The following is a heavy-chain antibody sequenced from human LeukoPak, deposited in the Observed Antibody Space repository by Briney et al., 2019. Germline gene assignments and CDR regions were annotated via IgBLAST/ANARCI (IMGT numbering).Heavy chain of an antibody. D-gene: IGHD2-2*01. CDR2: LSYDGSDK. Sequence: GSLRLSCAASGFIFSDFAMHWVRQAPGNGLEWVTVLSYDGSDKYYADSVKGRFTISRDNSKNTLYLQMNSLRAENSAVYYCVKATTCSTNCYGVDVWGQGTTDTVSS. J-gene: IGHJ6*02. CDR3: VKATTCSTNCYGVDV. V-gene: IGHV3-30*18. CDR1: GFIFSDFA.